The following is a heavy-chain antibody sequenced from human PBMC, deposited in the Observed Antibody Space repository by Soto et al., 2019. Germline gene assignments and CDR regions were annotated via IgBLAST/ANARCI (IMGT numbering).Heavy chain of an antibody. J-gene: IGHJ5*02. V-gene: IGHV1-46*01. D-gene: IGHD2-2*01. CDR2: INPSGGST. Sequence: ASVKVSCKASGYTFTSYYMHWVRQAPGQGLEWMGIINPSGGSTSYAQKFQGRVTMTRDTSTSTVYMELSSLRSEDTAVYYCARDGEYCISTSCPLHNWFDPWGQGTLVTVSS. CDR1: GYTFTSYY. CDR3: ARDGEYCISTSCPLHNWFDP.